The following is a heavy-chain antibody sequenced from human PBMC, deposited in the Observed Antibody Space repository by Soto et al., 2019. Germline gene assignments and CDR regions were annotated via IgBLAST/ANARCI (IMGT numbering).Heavy chain of an antibody. D-gene: IGHD2-8*02. CDR2: INPDSGAT. J-gene: IGHJ4*02. V-gene: IGHV1-2*02. CDR1: GYSFTGYY. CDR3: ARGDYGTGGYPFPYFDY. Sequence: HEHLVQSGAEVKRPGASLKVSCKASGYSFTGYYIHWVRQAPGQGLEWMGCINPDSGATNYEQNFQGRFTLTSDTSISTASMDLTSLTSDDTAVYYCARGDYGTGGYPFPYFDYWGQGTLVIVSS.